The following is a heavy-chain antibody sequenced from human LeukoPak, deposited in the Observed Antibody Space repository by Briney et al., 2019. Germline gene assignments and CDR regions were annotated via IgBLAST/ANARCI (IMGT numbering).Heavy chain of an antibody. CDR3: ARDLYPARYFDY. V-gene: IGHV3-43*01. D-gene: IGHD3-16*02. J-gene: IGHJ4*02. Sequence: GGSLRLSCAASGFTFDDYTMHWVRQAPGKGLEWVSLISWDGGSTYYADSVKGRFTISRDNAKNSLYLQMNSLRAEDTALYYCARDLYPARYFDYWGQGTLVTVSS. CDR2: ISWDGGST. CDR1: GFTFDDYT.